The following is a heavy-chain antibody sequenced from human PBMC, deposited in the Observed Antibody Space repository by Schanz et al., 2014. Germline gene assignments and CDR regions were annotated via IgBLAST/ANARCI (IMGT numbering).Heavy chain of an antibody. CDR1: GFTFSSYW. V-gene: IGHV3-74*01. J-gene: IGHJ4*02. Sequence: EVQLVESGGGLVQPGGSLRLSCAASGFTFSSYWMHWVRQAPGKGLVWISRINSDGSSASYADSVKGRFTISRDNSRNTVYLQMNNVGVDDTATYYCVKTDAGWRFDYWGQGTLVTVSS. D-gene: IGHD6-19*01. CDR2: INSDGSSA. CDR3: VKTDAGWRFDY.